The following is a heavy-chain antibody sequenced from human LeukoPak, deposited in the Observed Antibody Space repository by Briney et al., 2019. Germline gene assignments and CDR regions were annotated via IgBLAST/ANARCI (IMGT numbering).Heavy chain of an antibody. V-gene: IGHV3-23*01. CDR2: ISGSGGST. CDR1: GFTFNNAW. Sequence: GGSLRLSCAASGFTFNNAWMSWVRQAPGKGLEWVSAISGSGGSTYYADSVKGRFTISRDNSKNTLYLQMNSLRAEDTAVYYCAKDAQLGCSGGSCYGWFDPWGQGTLVTVSS. J-gene: IGHJ5*02. CDR3: AKDAQLGCSGGSCYGWFDP. D-gene: IGHD2-15*01.